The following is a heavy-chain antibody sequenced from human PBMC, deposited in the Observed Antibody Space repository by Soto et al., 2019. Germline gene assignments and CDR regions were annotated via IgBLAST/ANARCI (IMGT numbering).Heavy chain of an antibody. V-gene: IGHV3-64D*08. J-gene: IGHJ4*02. Sequence: GGSLRLSCSASGFTFSSYAMHWVRQAPGKGLEYVSAISSNGGSTYYADSVKGRFTISRDNSKNTLYLQMSSLRAEDTAVYYCVKDRYYDSSGYYCVVGPFVYWGQGTLVTVSS. CDR1: GFTFSSYA. CDR3: VKDRYYDSSGYYCVVGPFVY. CDR2: ISSNGGST. D-gene: IGHD3-22*01.